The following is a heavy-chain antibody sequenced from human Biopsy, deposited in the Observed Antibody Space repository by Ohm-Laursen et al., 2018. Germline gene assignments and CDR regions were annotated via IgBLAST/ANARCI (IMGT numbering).Heavy chain of an antibody. CDR2: IKRDGTTT. V-gene: IGHV3-74*01. CDR1: GFTFSNYY. Sequence: SLRLSCAAFGFTFSNYYMHWVRQAPGKGLLWVLRIKRDGTTTDYAESVKGRFTISRDNAKNTLYLQMNSLRAEDTAVYYCARGGFFAYSTFDYWGQGALVAVSS. J-gene: IGHJ4*02. CDR3: ARGGFFAYSTFDY. D-gene: IGHD4-11*01.